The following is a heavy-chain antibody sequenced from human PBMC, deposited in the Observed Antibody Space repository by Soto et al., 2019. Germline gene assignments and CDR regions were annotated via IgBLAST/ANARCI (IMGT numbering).Heavy chain of an antibody. J-gene: IGHJ4*02. CDR2: ISGSGGST. CDR1: GFTFSSYA. V-gene: IGHV3-23*01. CDR3: AKDGPIVVVANFDY. D-gene: IGHD2-15*01. Sequence: LRLSCAASGFTFSSYAMSWVRQAPGKGLEWVSAISGSGGSTCYADSVKGRFTISRDNSKNTLYLQMNSLRAEDTAVYYCAKDGPIVVVANFDYWGQGTLVTVSS.